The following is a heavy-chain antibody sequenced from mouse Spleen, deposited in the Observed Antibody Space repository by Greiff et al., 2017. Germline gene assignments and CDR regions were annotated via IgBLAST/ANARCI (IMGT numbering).Heavy chain of an antibody. V-gene: IGHV5-9-1*02. CDR2: ISSGGDYI. CDR3: TRVPDYYGSSYWYFDV. D-gene: IGHD1-1*01. CDR1: GFTFSSYA. Sequence: EVKLVESGEGLVKPGGSLKLSCAASGFTFSSYAMSWVRQTPEKRLEWVAYISSGGDYIYYADTVKGRFTISRDNARNTLYLQMSSLKSEDTAMYYCTRVPDYYGSSYWYFDVWGTGTTVTVSS. J-gene: IGHJ1*03.